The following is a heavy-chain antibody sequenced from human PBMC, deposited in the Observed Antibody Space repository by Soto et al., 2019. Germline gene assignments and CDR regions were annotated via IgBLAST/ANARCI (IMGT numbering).Heavy chain of an antibody. V-gene: IGHV1-18*04. D-gene: IGHD4-17*01. Sequence: QVHLVQSGGELKKPGASVKVSCKASGYSFSDFGITWVRQAPGQGLEWMGWISGKNGNTNYAQKVQGRVTLTADTSTSTAYREMRALTSDDTATYYCARSDYYEDTGTFEYWGQGTPVTVSS. J-gene: IGHJ4*02. CDR1: GYSFSDFG. CDR2: ISGKNGNT. CDR3: ARSDYYEDTGTFEY.